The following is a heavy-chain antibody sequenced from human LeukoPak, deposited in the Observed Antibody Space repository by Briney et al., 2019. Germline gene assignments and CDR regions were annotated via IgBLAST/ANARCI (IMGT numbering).Heavy chain of an antibody. D-gene: IGHD4-23*01. V-gene: IGHV3-48*03. CDR2: ISSSGSTI. J-gene: IGHJ6*03. Sequence: GGSLRLSCAASGFTFSSYEMNWVRQAPGKGLEWVSYISSSGSTIYYADSVKGRFTISRDNAKNSLYLQMNSLRAEDTAVYYCARDPREGNFPYYYYYYMDVWGKGTTVTVSS. CDR3: ARDPREGNFPYYYYYYMDV. CDR1: GFTFSSYE.